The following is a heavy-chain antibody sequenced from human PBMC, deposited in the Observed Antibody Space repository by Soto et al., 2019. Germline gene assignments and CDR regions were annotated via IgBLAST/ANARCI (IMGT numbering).Heavy chain of an antibody. V-gene: IGHV3-33*01. CDR2: IWYDGSNK. CDR1: GFTFSSYG. D-gene: IGHD5-12*01. J-gene: IGHJ4*02. Sequence: PVGPLSLSCAASGFTFSSYGMHWVRQVPGKGLEWVAVIWYDGSNKYYADSVKGRFTISRDNSKNTLYLQMNSLRAEDTAVYYCARDREMATMAFDYWGQGTLVTVSS. CDR3: ARDREMATMAFDY.